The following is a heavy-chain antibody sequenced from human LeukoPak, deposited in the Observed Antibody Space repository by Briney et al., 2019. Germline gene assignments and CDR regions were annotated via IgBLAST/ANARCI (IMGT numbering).Heavy chain of an antibody. CDR3: ARTIYYYYMDV. D-gene: IGHD3-3*01. Sequence: PSETLSLTCTVSGGSISTYYWSWIRQPAGKGLEWIGRIYSSGSTNYNPSLKSRVTISVDTSKNQFSLKLSSVTAADTAVYYCARTIYYYYMDVWGKGTTVTVSS. CDR1: GGSISTYY. CDR2: IYSSGST. V-gene: IGHV4-4*07. J-gene: IGHJ6*03.